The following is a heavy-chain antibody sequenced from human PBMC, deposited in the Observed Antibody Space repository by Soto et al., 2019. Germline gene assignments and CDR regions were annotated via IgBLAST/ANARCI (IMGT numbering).Heavy chain of an antibody. D-gene: IGHD3-22*01. V-gene: IGHV3-7*03. CDR1: GFTFSNYW. J-gene: IGHJ4*02. CDR3: ASPYD. CDR2: IKPDGSGR. Sequence: HPGGSLRLSCATSGFTFSNYWMNWVRQAPGKGLEWVANIKPDGSGRSYVDSVKGRFTISRDNAKNSLYLQMNSLRAADTAVYYCASPYDWGQGTLVTVSS.